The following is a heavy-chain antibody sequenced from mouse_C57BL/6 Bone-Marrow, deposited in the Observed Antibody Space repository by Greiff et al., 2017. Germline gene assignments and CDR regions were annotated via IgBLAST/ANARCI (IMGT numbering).Heavy chain of an antibody. CDR1: GYTFTDYE. Sequence: VQLQQSGAELVRPGASVTLSCKASGYTFTDYEMHWVKQTPVHGLEWIGAIHPETGDTAYNQKFKGKAILTADKSSSTAYMELRSLTSEDSAVSYGTRKGAVVTPFHFDYWGQGTTLTVSS. J-gene: IGHJ2*01. CDR3: TRKGAVVTPFHFDY. V-gene: IGHV1-15*01. CDR2: IHPETGDT. D-gene: IGHD1-1*01.